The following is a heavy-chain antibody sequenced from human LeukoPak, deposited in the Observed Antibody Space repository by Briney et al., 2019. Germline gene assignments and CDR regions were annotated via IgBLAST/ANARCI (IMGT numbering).Heavy chain of an antibody. V-gene: IGHV1-46*01. CDR3: ARGGYYGLGNDFRFDP. CDR1: GYTFTSYG. Sequence: GASVKVSCKASGYTFTSYGISWVRQAPGQGLEWMGIINPSGGSTSYAQKFQGRVTMTRDTSTSTVYMELSSLRSEDTAVYYCARGGYYGLGNDFRFDPWGQGTLVTVSS. J-gene: IGHJ5*02. CDR2: INPSGGST. D-gene: IGHD3-10*01.